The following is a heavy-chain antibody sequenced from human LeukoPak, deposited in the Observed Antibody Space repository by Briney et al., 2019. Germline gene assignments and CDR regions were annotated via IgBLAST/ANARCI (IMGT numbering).Heavy chain of an antibody. D-gene: IGHD1-26*01. J-gene: IGHJ4*02. CDR1: GGSISSSNYY. Sequence: SETLSLTCTVSGGSISSSNYYWGCIRQPPGKGLEWIGSIYYSGATFYNPSLKSRVTISINTSKNQFSLKLSSVTAADTAVYYCATLGNGRTFDNWGQGTLVTVSS. CDR3: ATLGNGRTFDN. V-gene: IGHV4-39*07. CDR2: IYYSGAT.